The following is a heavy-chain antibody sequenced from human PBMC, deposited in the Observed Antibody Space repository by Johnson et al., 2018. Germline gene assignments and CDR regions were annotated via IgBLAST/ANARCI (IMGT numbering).Heavy chain of an antibody. V-gene: IGHV3-64*01. CDR3: ARVGRDGYNGAWGDAFDI. Sequence: VQLQESGGGLVQPGGSLRLSCAVSGFTFSSYAMHWVRQAPGKGLEYVSAISSNGGSTYYANSVKGRFTISRDNSKNPLYLQMGSLRAEDMAVYYCARVGRDGYNGAWGDAFDIWCQGTMVTFSS. J-gene: IGHJ3*02. CDR1: GFTFSSYA. CDR2: ISSNGGST. D-gene: IGHD5-24*01.